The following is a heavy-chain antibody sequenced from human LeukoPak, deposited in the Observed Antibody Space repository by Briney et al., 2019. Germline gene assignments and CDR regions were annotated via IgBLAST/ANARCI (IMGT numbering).Heavy chain of an antibody. V-gene: IGHV4-4*07. J-gene: IGHJ3*02. Sequence: SETLSLTCTVSGGSISSYYWSWIRQPAGKGLEWIGRIYTSGSTNYNPSLKSRVTMSVDTSKNQFSLKLSSVTAADTAVYYCARVNAALYYYGSGSYFGDAFDIWGQGTMVTVSS. D-gene: IGHD3-10*01. CDR3: ARVNAALYYYGSGSYFGDAFDI. CDR1: GGSISSYY. CDR2: IYTSGST.